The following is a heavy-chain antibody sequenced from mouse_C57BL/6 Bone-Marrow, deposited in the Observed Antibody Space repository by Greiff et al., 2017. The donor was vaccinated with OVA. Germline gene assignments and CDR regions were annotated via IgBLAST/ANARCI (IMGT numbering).Heavy chain of an antibody. CDR1: GYTFTSYT. V-gene: IGHV1-4*01. Sequence: VQRVESGAELARPGASVKMSCKASGYTFTSYTMHWVKQRPGQGLEWIGYINPSSGYTKYNQKFKDKATLTADKSSSTAYMQLSSLTSEDSAVYYCARYYGSRYWYFDVWGTGTTVTVSS. D-gene: IGHD1-1*01. J-gene: IGHJ1*03. CDR3: ARYYGSRYWYFDV. CDR2: INPSSGYT.